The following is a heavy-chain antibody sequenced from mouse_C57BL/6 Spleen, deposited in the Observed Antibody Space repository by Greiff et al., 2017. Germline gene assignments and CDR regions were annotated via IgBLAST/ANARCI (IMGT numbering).Heavy chain of an antibody. CDR1: GYTFTSYW. V-gene: IGHV1-50*01. Sequence: QVQLQQPGAELVKPGASVKLSCKASGYTFTSYWMQWVKQRPGQGLEWIGEIDPSDSYTNYNQKFKGKATLTVDTSSSTAYMQLSSLTSEDSAVYYCAREYNQRDDWGQGTSVTVSS. D-gene: IGHD1-3*01. CDR2: IDPSDSYT. CDR3: AREYNQRDD. J-gene: IGHJ4*01.